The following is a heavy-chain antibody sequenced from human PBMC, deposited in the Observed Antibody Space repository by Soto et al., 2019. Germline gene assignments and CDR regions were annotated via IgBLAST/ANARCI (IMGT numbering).Heavy chain of an antibody. D-gene: IGHD3-16*01. CDR3: AKDVSSRWWFDP. J-gene: IGHJ5*02. V-gene: IGHV4-4*07. CDR1: GASIRSYH. CDR2: IQHTGNT. Sequence: SETLSLTCAVSGASIRSYHWSFLRQPAGKGLEWIGRIQHTGNTNYNPSLKSRVTMSADTSKNQISLKMTSVTAADTAVYFCAKDVSSRWWFDPWGQGVRVTVSS.